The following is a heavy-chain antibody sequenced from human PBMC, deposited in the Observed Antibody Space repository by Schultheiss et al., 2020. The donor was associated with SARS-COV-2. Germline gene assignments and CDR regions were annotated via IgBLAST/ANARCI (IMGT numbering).Heavy chain of an antibody. CDR2: ISGSGGST. CDR3: ARMEGVVAATGFDY. D-gene: IGHD2-15*01. CDR1: GFTFSSYA. Sequence: GESLKISCAASGFTFSSYAMSWVRQAPGKGLEWVSAISGSGGSTYYADSVKGRFTISRDNSKNTLYLQMNSLRAEDTAVYYCARMEGVVAATGFDYWGQGTLVTVSS. J-gene: IGHJ4*02. V-gene: IGHV3-23*01.